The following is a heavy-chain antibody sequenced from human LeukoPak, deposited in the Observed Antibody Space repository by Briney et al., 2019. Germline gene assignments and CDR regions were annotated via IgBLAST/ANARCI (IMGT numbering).Heavy chain of an antibody. CDR3: AKNSRIAVAGGDFDY. CDR2: IRYDGSNK. J-gene: IGHJ4*02. D-gene: IGHD6-19*01. CDR1: GFTFSSYG. V-gene: IGHV3-30*02. Sequence: SGVSLRLSCAASGFTFSSYGMHWVRQAPGKGLEWVAFIRYDGSNKYYADSVKGRFTISRDNSKNTLYLQMNSLRAEDTAVYYCAKNSRIAVAGGDFDYWGQGTLVTVSS.